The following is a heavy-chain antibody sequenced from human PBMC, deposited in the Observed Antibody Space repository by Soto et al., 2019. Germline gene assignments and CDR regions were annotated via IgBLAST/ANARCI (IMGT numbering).Heavy chain of an antibody. V-gene: IGHV1-46*01. CDR1: GFTFTRYY. CDR3: ARSHSYRTSWYDY. Sequence: AASVKVSCKASGFTFTRYYMHWVRQAPGQGLEWMGIINPSGDSTTYAQKFQGRVTMSRDTSTSTVYMELSSLRSGDTAVYYCARSHSYRTSWYDYWGKGTLVPVSS. D-gene: IGHD6-13*01. CDR2: INPSGDST. J-gene: IGHJ4*02.